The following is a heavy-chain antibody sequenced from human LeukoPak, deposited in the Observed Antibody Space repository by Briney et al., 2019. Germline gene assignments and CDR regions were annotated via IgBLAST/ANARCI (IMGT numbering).Heavy chain of an antibody. CDR1: VVSMNGYY. CDR3: ARIPRAVDRTGYFDY. D-gene: IGHD6-19*01. J-gene: IGHJ4*02. Sequence: SETLSHTCSVSVVSMNGYYWSWLRQSAGNRLEWIGHVDSSGNTNYNPSLKSRVTMSIVTSKNQFSLKLSSVTAADTAVYYCARIPRAVDRTGYFDYWGQGTLVTVSS. CDR2: VDSSGNT. V-gene: IGHV4-4*07.